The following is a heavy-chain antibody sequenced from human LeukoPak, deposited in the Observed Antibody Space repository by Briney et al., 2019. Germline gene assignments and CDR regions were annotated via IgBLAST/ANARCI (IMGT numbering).Heavy chain of an antibody. V-gene: IGHV4-31*03. D-gene: IGHD3-10*01. CDR1: GGSVNKGGYY. Sequence: SETLSLTCSVSGGSVNKGGYYRSWIRQHPGKGLEWIGYILYSGNTYYNPSLKSRVTMSVDTSKNQFSLNLSSVTAADTAVYYCATMCGSGSCWGQGTLVTVSS. CDR3: ATMCGSGSC. J-gene: IGHJ4*02. CDR2: ILYSGNT.